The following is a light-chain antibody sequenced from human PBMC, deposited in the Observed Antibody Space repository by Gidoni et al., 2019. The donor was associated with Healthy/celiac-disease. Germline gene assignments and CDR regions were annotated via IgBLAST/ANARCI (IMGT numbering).Light chain of an antibody. CDR2: AAS. Sequence: DIQMTQSPSSLSASVGDRVTITCRASQSISSYLNWYQQKPVTAPKLLIYAASSLQSGVPSRFSGSGSGTDFTLTISSLQPEDFATYYCQQSYSTLKTFGQGTKVEIK. J-gene: IGKJ1*01. CDR3: QQSYSTLKT. V-gene: IGKV1-39*01. CDR1: QSISSY.